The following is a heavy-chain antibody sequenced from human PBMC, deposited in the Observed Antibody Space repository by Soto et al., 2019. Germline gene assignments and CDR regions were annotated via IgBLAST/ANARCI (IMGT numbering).Heavy chain of an antibody. Sequence: EVQLVESGGGLVQPGGSLRLSCAASGFSFSTYWMSWVRQAPGKGLEWVANMKQDGTEKYYVDSVKGRFTISRDNAKKPLYLQMSSVRVEDTAVYYCARDQSVYALDIWGQGTVVTVSS. CDR2: MKQDGTEK. CDR1: GFSFSTYW. J-gene: IGHJ3*02. V-gene: IGHV3-7*03. CDR3: ARDQSVYALDI.